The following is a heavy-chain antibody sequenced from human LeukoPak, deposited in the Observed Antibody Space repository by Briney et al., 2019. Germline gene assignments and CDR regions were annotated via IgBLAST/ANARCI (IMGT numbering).Heavy chain of an antibody. J-gene: IGHJ4*02. CDR1: GYTFINFY. CDR3: ARVGYSYIDS. Sequence: ASVTVSCKASGYTFINFYIHWVRQAPGQGLEWMGIINPSGGSTTYAQKFQGRVTMTRDTSTSTVYMELSSLRSEDTAVYYCARVGYSYIDSWGQGTLVTVSS. V-gene: IGHV1-46*01. D-gene: IGHD5-18*01. CDR2: INPSGGST.